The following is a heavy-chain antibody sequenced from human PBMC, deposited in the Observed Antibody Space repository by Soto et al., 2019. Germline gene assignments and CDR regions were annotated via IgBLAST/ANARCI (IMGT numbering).Heavy chain of an antibody. Sequence: QVQLVESGGGVVQPGRSLRLSCAASGFTFSSYGMLWVRQAPGKGLEWVAVISYDGSNKYYADSVKGRFTISRDNSKNTLYLQMNRLRAEDTAVYYCAKEYSSSWYAYYFDYWGQGTLVTVSS. J-gene: IGHJ4*02. CDR3: AKEYSSSWYAYYFDY. CDR2: ISYDGSNK. D-gene: IGHD6-13*01. V-gene: IGHV3-30*18. CDR1: GFTFSSYG.